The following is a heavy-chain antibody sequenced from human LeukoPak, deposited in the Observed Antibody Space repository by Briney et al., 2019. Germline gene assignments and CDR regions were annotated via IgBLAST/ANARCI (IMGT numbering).Heavy chain of an antibody. J-gene: IGHJ5*02. CDR2: IYYSGST. V-gene: IGHV4-59*01. D-gene: IGHD2-2*01. Sequence: SETLSLTCSVSGGSISSYYWSWIRQPPGKGLEWIGYIYYSGSTNYNPSLKSRVTISLDTSKSQFSLKLTSVTAADTAVYYCARAPVPYDRSRTDYRFDPWGQGTLVTVAS. CDR1: GGSISSYY. CDR3: ARAPVPYDRSRTDYRFDP.